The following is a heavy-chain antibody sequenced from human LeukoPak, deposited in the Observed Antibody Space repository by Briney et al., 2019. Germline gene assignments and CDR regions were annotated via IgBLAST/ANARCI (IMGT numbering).Heavy chain of an antibody. CDR2: IKLDGSEK. CDR1: GFTFSSYW. V-gene: IGHV3-7*03. D-gene: IGHD1-26*01. Sequence: SGGSLRLSCAASGFTFSSYWMTWVRQAPGKGLEWVANIKLDGSEKYYVDSVKGRFTISRDNAKNSLYLQMNSLRAEDTAVYYCAKVNSGNFDYYFDYWGQGTLVTVSS. J-gene: IGHJ4*02. CDR3: AKVNSGNFDYYFDY.